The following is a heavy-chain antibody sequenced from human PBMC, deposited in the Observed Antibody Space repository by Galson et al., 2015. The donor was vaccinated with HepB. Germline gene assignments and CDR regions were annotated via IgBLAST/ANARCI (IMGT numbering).Heavy chain of an antibody. CDR1: GFTFSNAW. J-gene: IGHJ3*02. V-gene: IGHV3-15*01. CDR2: IKNKLDGGTP. CDR3: TTSSGYCGGDCWNDAFDI. Sequence: SLRLSCAASGFTFSNAWMTWVRQAPGKGLEWVGLIKNKLDGGTPNYAAPVKGRFTISRDDSKNTAYLQMNSLKTEDTAVYYCTTSSGYCGGDCWNDAFDIWGQGTMVTVSS. D-gene: IGHD2-21*01.